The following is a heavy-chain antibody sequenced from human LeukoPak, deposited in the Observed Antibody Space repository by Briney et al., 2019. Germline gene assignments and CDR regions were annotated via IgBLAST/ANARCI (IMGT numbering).Heavy chain of an antibody. J-gene: IGHJ1*01. CDR3: ARAPSEIGGYYPEYFRH. Sequence: GGSLRLSCAASGFTFSSYGMHWVRQAPGKGLEWVAFIRYDGSNKYCADSVKGRFTISRDNAKNTVSLQMNSLRAEDTGVYYCARAPSEIGGYYPEYFRHWGQGTLVTVSP. CDR1: GFTFSSYG. V-gene: IGHV3-30*02. CDR2: IRYDGSNK. D-gene: IGHD3-22*01.